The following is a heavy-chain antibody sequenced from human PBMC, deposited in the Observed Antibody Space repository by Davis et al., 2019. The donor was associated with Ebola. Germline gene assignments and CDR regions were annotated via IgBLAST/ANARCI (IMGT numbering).Heavy chain of an antibody. D-gene: IGHD2-2*03. CDR1: GGTFSSYA. CDR2: IIPILGIA. J-gene: IGHJ5*02. Sequence: SVKVSCKASGGTFSSYAISWVRQAPGQGLEWMGRIIPILGIANYAQKFQGRVTITADKSTSTAYMELSSLRSEDTAVYYCARMDIVVVPAAMGQNWFDPWGQGTLVTVSS. CDR3: ARMDIVVVPAAMGQNWFDP. V-gene: IGHV1-69*04.